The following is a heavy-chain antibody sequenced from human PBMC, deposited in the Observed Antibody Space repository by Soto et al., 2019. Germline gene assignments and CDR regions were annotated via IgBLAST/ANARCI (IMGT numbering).Heavy chain of an antibody. CDR2: ISATGGST. Sequence: PGGSLRLSCAASGFTFNNYAMNWVRQAPGKGLEWVATISATGGSTYYADSVKGRFTISRDNSKNTLYLQMNSLRAEDTAVYYCAKRYCSGGSCFDAFDIWGQGTMVTVSS. J-gene: IGHJ3*02. D-gene: IGHD2-15*01. V-gene: IGHV3-23*01. CDR1: GFTFNNYA. CDR3: AKRYCSGGSCFDAFDI.